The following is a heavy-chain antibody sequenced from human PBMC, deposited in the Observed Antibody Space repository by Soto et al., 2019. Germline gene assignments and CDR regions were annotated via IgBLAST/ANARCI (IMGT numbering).Heavy chain of an antibody. V-gene: IGHV4-30-4*01. CDR2: IYYSGST. CDR3: ASFYYDSSGYYRLFDY. D-gene: IGHD3-22*01. Sequence: SETLSLTCTVSGGSISSGDCYWSWIRQPPGKGLEWIGYIYYSGSTYYNPSLKSRVTISVDTSKNQFSLKLSSVTAADTAVYYCASFYYDSSGYYRLFDYWGQGTLVTVSS. J-gene: IGHJ4*02. CDR1: GGSISSGDCY.